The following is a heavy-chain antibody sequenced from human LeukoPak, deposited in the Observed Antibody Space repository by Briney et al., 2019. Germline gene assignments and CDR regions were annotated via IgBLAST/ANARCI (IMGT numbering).Heavy chain of an antibody. CDR1: GFTFSSYG. CDR2: IRYDGSNK. D-gene: IGHD2-2*03. CDR3: AKGSGYCSSTSCYLDAFDI. Sequence: GGSLRLSCAASGFTFSSYGMHWVRQAPGKGLEWVAFIRYDGSNKYYADSVKGRFTISRDNSKNTLYLQMNSLRAEDTAVYYCAKGSGYCSSTSCYLDAFDIWGQGTMVTVSS. J-gene: IGHJ3*02. V-gene: IGHV3-30*02.